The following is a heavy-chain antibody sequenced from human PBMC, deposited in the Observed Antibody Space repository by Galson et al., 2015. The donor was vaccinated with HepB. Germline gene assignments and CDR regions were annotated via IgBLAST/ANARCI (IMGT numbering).Heavy chain of an antibody. J-gene: IGHJ4*02. CDR1: FSSYA. V-gene: IGHV1-69*01. CDR3: ARARDYGGNPDY. Sequence: FSSYAISWVRQAPGQGLEWMGGIIPIFGIANYAQKFQGRVTITADESTSTAYMELSSLRSEDTAVYYCARARDYGGNPDYWGQGTLVTVSS. D-gene: IGHD4-23*01. CDR2: IIPIFGIA.